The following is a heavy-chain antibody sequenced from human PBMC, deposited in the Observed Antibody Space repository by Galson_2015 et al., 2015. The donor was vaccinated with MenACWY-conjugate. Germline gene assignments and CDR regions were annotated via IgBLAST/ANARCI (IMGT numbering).Heavy chain of an antibody. CDR1: GFTFSSYT. CDR3: ARGLIGYSSGPLDF. CDR2: MSYDGGNQ. J-gene: IGHJ4*02. Sequence: SLRLSCAASGFTFSSYTMHWVRQTPGKGLEWVALMSYDGGNQYYADSLKGRLTISRDNSKSTLYLQMDSLRAEDTAVYYCARGLIGYSSGPLDFWGQGALVPVSS. D-gene: IGHD6-19*01. V-gene: IGHV3-30*01.